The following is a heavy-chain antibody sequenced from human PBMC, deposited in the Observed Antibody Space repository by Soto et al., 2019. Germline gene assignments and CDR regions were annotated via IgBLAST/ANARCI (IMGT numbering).Heavy chain of an antibody. J-gene: IGHJ6*02. CDR1: GGSFSGYY. D-gene: IGHD6-19*01. Sequence: SETLSLTCAVYGGSFSGYYWSWIRQPPGKGLEWIGEINHSGSTNYNPSLKSRVTISVDTSKNQFSLKLSSVTAADTAVYYCARGLGSLRSGWYGYYYYGMDVWGQGTTVTVSS. V-gene: IGHV4-34*01. CDR3: ARGLGSLRSGWYGYYYYGMDV. CDR2: INHSGST.